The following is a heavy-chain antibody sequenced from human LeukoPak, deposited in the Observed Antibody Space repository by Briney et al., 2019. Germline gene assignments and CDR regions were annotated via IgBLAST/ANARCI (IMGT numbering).Heavy chain of an antibody. CDR3: ARVEGSYYSEYFQH. D-gene: IGHD1-26*01. Sequence: SETLSLTCTVSGGSISSYYWSWIRQPPGEGLEWIGYIYYSGSTNYNPSLKSRVTISVDTSKNQFSLKLSSVTAADTAVYYCARVEGSYYSEYFQHWGQGTLVTVSS. J-gene: IGHJ1*01. CDR1: GGSISSYY. CDR2: IYYSGST. V-gene: IGHV4-59*01.